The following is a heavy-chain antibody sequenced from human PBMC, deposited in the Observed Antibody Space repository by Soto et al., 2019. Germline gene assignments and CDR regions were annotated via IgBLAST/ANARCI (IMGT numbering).Heavy chain of an antibody. CDR1: GGSFSGYY. CDR3: ARVSVCYDVYIGYRTYYGMDV. J-gene: IGHJ6*02. V-gene: IGHV4-34*01. Sequence: PSETLSLTCAVYGGSFSGYYWSWIRQPPGKGLEWIGEINHSGSTNYNPSLKSRVTISVDTSKNQFSLKLSTVTAADTAVYYCARVSVCYDVYIGYRTYYGMDVWGQGTTVTVSS. D-gene: IGHD3-3*01. CDR2: INHSGST.